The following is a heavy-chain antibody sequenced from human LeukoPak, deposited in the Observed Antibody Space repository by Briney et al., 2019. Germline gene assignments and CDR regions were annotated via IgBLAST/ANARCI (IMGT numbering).Heavy chain of an antibody. Sequence: GGSLRLSCAASGFTFSSYGMHWVRQAPGKGLEWVAVISYDGSNKYYADSVKGRFTISRDNSKNTLYLQMNSLRAEDTAVYYCAKWWFGEEQNEYAFDIWGQGTMVTVSS. V-gene: IGHV3-30*18. CDR3: AKWWFGEEQNEYAFDI. D-gene: IGHD3-10*01. J-gene: IGHJ3*02. CDR1: GFTFSSYG. CDR2: ISYDGSNK.